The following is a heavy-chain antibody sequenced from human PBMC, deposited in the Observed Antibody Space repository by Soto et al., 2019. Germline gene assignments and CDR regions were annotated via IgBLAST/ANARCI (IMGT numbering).Heavy chain of an antibody. CDR2: INHSGST. Sequence: QVQLQQWGAGLLKPSETLSLTCAVYGGSFSGYYWSWIRQPPGKGLEWIGEINHSGSTNYNPSLKSRVTISVDTSKNQFSLKLSSVTAADTAVYYCARGDFGVVRWVKFDYWGQGTLVTVSS. V-gene: IGHV4-34*01. CDR3: ARGDFGVVRWVKFDY. CDR1: GGSFSGYY. D-gene: IGHD3-3*01. J-gene: IGHJ4*02.